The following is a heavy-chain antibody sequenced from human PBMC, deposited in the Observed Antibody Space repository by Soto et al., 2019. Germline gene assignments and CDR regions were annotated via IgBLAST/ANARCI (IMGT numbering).Heavy chain of an antibody. CDR2: ISGTGGST. CDR3: AKDRLGGNFDY. V-gene: IGHV3-23*01. Sequence: GGSQRLSCAASGFTLNNYAMNWVRQAPGKGLEWVATISGTGGSTYYADSVKGRFTISRDNSKNTLYLQMNSLRVEDTAVYYCAKDRLGGNFDYWGQGTQVTVSS. CDR1: GFTLNNYA. J-gene: IGHJ4*02.